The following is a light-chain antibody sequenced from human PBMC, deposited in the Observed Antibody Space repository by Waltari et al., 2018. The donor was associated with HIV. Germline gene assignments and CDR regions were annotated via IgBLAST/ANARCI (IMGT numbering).Light chain of an antibody. J-gene: IGLJ2*01. CDR2: STV. CDR1: SSNIGAGYD. Sequence: QSVLTQPPSVSGVPGQRVTISFTGNSSNIGAGYDVHWYQQLPRTAPKLLIFSTVYRPSGVPDLFSASRSGISASLAITGLQAEDEADYCCQSYDSILSGSIFGGGTKLTV. V-gene: IGLV1-40*01. CDR3: QSYDSILSGSI.